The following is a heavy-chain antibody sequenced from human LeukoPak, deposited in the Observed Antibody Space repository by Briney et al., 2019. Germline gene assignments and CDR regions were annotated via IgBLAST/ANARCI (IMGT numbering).Heavy chain of an antibody. Sequence: ASVRVSCKASGYTFTGYYMHWVRQAPGQGLEWMGWINPNSGGTNYAQKFQGRVTMTRDTSISTAYMELSRLRSDDTAVYYCARDRIRSIAAAGTGLIDYWGQGTLVTV. CDR3: ARDRIRSIAAAGTGLIDY. CDR2: INPNSGGT. V-gene: IGHV1-2*02. D-gene: IGHD6-13*01. CDR1: GYTFTGYY. J-gene: IGHJ4*02.